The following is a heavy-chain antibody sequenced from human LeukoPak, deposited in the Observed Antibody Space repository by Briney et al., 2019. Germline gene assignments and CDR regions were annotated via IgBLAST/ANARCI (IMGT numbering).Heavy chain of an antibody. CDR1: GGSFSGYY. V-gene: IGHV4-34*01. Sequence: SETLSLTCAVYGGSFSGYYWSWIRQPPGKGLEWIGEINHSGSTNYSPSLKSRVTISIDTSKIQFSLKLSSVTAADTAVYYCARQTTVTTLAFDIWGQGTMVTASS. CDR3: ARQTTVTTLAFDI. J-gene: IGHJ3*02. CDR2: INHSGST. D-gene: IGHD4-17*01.